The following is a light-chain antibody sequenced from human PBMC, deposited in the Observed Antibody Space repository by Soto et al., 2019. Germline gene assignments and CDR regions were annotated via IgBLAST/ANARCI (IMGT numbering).Light chain of an antibody. CDR1: QGVRGN. Sequence: DIQLTQSPSFLSASVGDRITITCRASQGVRGNLAWYQQKPGKAPNLLISAASSLQSGVPSRFSGSGSGTEFTLTISCLQPEDFATYYCQQANDYPLTFGGGTKVDIK. CDR3: QQANDYPLT. CDR2: AAS. V-gene: IGKV1-9*01. J-gene: IGKJ4*01.